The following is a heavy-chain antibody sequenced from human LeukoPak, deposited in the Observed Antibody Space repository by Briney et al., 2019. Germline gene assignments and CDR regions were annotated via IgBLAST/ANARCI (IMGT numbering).Heavy chain of an antibody. CDR2: ISWNSGSI. J-gene: IGHJ4*02. CDR1: GFTVDDYT. CDR3: ATTVPGYPDDYLEN. Sequence: GGSLRLSCAASGFTVDDYTMHWVRQAPGKGLEWVSGISWNSGSIGYADSVKGRFTISRDNAKNSLYLQMDSLRIEDTAVYYCATTVPGYPDDYLENWGQGNLVTVSS. V-gene: IGHV3-9*01. D-gene: IGHD6-19*01.